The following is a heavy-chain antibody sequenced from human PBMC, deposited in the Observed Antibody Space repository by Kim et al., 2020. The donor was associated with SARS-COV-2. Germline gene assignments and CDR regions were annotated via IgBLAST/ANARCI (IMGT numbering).Heavy chain of an antibody. Sequence: SETLSLTCTVSGGSISSYYWSWIRQPPGKGLEWIVYIYYSGSTNYNPSPKSRVTISVDTSKNQFSLKLSSVTAADTAVYYCASAIWGSGYPVWGQGTTVTVSS. V-gene: IGHV4-59*01. CDR2: IYYSGST. CDR1: GGSISSYY. J-gene: IGHJ6*02. D-gene: IGHD3-22*01. CDR3: ASAIWGSGYPV.